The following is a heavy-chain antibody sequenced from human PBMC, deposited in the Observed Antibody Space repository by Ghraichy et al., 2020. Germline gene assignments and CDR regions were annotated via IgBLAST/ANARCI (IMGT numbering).Heavy chain of an antibody. D-gene: IGHD1-26*01. Sequence: SETLSLTCTVSGGSISSYYWSWIRQPAGQGLEWIGRMYSSGSTNHNPSLKRRVTMAVDASKSQFSLKLSSVTAADSAVYYCARESGCDGDSNYGMDVWGQGTTVTVSS. CDR2: MYSSGST. J-gene: IGHJ6*02. CDR3: ARESGCDGDSNYGMDV. CDR1: GGSISSYY. V-gene: IGHV4-4*07.